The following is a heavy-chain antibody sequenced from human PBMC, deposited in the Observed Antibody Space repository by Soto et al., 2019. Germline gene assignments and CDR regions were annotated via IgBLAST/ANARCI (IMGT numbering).Heavy chain of an antibody. Sequence: TLSLTCTVSGGSISSYYWSWIRQPPGKGLEWIGYIYYSGSTNYNPSLKSRVTISVDTSKNQFSLKLSSVTAADTAVYYCARWGKNDFWSGYSVPAIDYWGQGTLVPVSS. D-gene: IGHD3-3*01. CDR3: ARWGKNDFWSGYSVPAIDY. CDR2: IYYSGST. V-gene: IGHV4-59*08. J-gene: IGHJ4*02. CDR1: GGSISSYY.